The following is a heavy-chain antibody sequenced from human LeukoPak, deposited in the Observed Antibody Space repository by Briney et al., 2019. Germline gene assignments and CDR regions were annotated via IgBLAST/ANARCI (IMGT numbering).Heavy chain of an antibody. D-gene: IGHD3-22*01. Sequence: GESLKISCKGSGYSFTSYWIGWVRQVPGKGLEWMGIIWPDDSDKRYSPSFQGQVTISADKSISTAYLQWSSLKASDTAMYYCARADSSGYYYEAFDYWGQGTLVTVSS. V-gene: IGHV5-51*01. CDR3: ARADSSGYYYEAFDY. CDR1: GYSFTSYW. CDR2: IWPDDSDK. J-gene: IGHJ4*02.